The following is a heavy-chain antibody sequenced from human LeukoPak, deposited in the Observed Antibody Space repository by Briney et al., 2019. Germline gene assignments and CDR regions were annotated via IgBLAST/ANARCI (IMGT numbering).Heavy chain of an antibody. CDR3: AREVGATYDY. CDR2: ISSTSSYM. J-gene: IGHJ4*02. CDR1: GFPFNNYT. D-gene: IGHD1-26*01. V-gene: IGHV3-21*01. Sequence: GGSLRLSCAASGFPFNNYTMNWVRQAPGKGLEWVSSISSTSSYMYYADSVKGRFTISRDNAKNSLFLQMSGLRAEDMAVYYCAREVGATYDYWGQGTLVTVSS.